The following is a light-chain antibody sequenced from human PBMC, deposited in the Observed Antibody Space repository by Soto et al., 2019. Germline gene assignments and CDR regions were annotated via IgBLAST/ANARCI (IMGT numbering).Light chain of an antibody. V-gene: IGKV4-1*01. CDR1: QSVLYSSNNKNY. CDR3: QQYYNTPLYT. CDR2: WAS. J-gene: IGKJ2*01. Sequence: DIVMTQSPDSLAVSLGERATINCKSSQSVLYSSNNKNYLAWYQQKPGQPPKLLIYWASTRESGVPDRFSGSGSGTDFTLTISSLQAEDVAVYYYQQYYNTPLYTFGQGTKLEIK.